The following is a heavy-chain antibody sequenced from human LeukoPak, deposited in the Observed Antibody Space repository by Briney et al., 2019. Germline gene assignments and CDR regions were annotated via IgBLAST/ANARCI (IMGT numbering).Heavy chain of an antibody. CDR1: GFTFSSYS. CDR3: ARERCSSTSCRRNPDY. D-gene: IGHD2-2*01. J-gene: IGHJ4*02. CDR2: ISYDGNNK. V-gene: IGHV3-30*04. Sequence: GTSLRLSCAASGFTFSSYSMHWVRQAPGKGLEWVAVISYDGNNKYYADSVKGRFTISRDNSKNTLYLQMNSLRAEDTAVYYCARERCSSTSCRRNPDYWGQGTLVTVSS.